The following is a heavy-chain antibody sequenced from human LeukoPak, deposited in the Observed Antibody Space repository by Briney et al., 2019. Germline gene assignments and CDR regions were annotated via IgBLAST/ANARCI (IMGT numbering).Heavy chain of an antibody. J-gene: IGHJ4*02. V-gene: IGHV3-11*06. Sequence: GGSLRLSCAASGFTFSDYYMTWIRQAPRQGLEWVSYISGSSEYIHYADSVKGRFTISRDAAKNSLYLQMNSLRAEDTAVYYCARDGEWQHFDHWGQGTLVTVSS. D-gene: IGHD3-3*01. CDR1: GFTFSDYY. CDR3: ARDGEWQHFDH. CDR2: ISGSSEYI.